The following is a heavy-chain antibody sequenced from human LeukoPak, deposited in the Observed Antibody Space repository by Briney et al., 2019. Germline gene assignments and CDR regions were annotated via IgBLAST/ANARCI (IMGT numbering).Heavy chain of an antibody. CDR2: ISGYNGNT. Sequence: ASVKASCKASSYSFTRYGISWVRQAPGQGLEWMGWISGYNGNTNYAQKFLGRVSMTADTSTSTAYMELRSLTSDDTAVYYCARSGRGTYYYFDLWGLGTLVTVSS. V-gene: IGHV1-18*01. CDR1: SYSFTRYG. J-gene: IGHJ4*02. CDR3: ARSGRGTYYYFDL. D-gene: IGHD5-12*01.